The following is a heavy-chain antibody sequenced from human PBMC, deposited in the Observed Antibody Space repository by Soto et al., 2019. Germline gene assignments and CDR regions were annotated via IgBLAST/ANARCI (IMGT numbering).Heavy chain of an antibody. CDR1: GFTFSSYA. J-gene: IGHJ4*02. CDR3: AKLRGYLKAAFDY. V-gene: IGHV3-23*01. Sequence: EVQLLESGGGLVQPGGSLRLSCAASGFTFSSYAMSWVRQAPGKGLEWVSAISGSGGSTYYADSVKGRFTISRDNSNNTLYLQMNSLRAEDTAVYYCAKLRGYLKAAFDYWGQGTLVTVSS. D-gene: IGHD5-18*01. CDR2: ISGSGGST.